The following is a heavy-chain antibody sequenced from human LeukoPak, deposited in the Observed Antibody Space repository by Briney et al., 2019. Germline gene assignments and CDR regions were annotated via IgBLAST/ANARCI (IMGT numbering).Heavy chain of an antibody. V-gene: IGHV3-49*04. CDR1: GFTFGDYA. Sequence: SLRLSCTASGFTFGDYAMSWVRQAPGKGLEWVGFIRSKAYGGTIEYAASVNARFTISRDDSKSIAYLQMNSLKIEDTAVYYCTSADSSGYYPMSLFDYWGQGTLVTVSS. CDR2: IRSKAYGGTI. J-gene: IGHJ4*02. D-gene: IGHD3-22*01. CDR3: TSADSSGYYPMSLFDY.